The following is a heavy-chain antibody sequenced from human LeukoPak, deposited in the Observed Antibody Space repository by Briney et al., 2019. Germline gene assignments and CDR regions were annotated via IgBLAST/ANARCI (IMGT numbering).Heavy chain of an antibody. CDR3: ARGRAAAGKAKNNWFDP. CDR2: IYYSGST. CDR1: GGSISSYY. J-gene: IGHJ5*02. D-gene: IGHD6-13*01. Sequence: PSETLSLTCTVSGGSISSYYWSWIRQPPGKGPEWIGYIYYSGSTNYNPSLKSRVTISVDTSKNQFSLKLSSVTAADTAVYYCARGRAAAGKAKNNWFDPWGQGTLVTVSS. V-gene: IGHV4-59*01.